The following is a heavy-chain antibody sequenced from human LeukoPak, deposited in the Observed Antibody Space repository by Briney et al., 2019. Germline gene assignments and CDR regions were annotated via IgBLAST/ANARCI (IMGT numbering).Heavy chain of an antibody. J-gene: IGHJ4*02. CDR2: ISAYNGNT. D-gene: IGHD3-3*01. V-gene: IGHV1-18*01. CDR1: GYTFTNYG. Sequence: GASVKVSCKASGYTFTNYGISWVRQAPGQGLEWMGWISAYNGNTKYAQKLQGRVTMTADTSTSTVYMDLRSLRSDDTAVYYCARAYDFWSGYFDFWGQGTLVIVSS. CDR3: ARAYDFWSGYFDF.